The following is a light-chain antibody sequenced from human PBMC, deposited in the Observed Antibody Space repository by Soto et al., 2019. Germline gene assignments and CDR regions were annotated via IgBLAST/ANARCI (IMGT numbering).Light chain of an antibody. CDR3: QQANSFPFT. CDR2: TAS. Sequence: DIQMTQSPSSVSASVGDRVAITCRASQDLSSWLAWYQQKPGKAPNLLMYTASILQSGVPSRFSGNGSGTDFTLTISCLQPEDFATYYCQQANSFPFTFGPGTKVDIK. CDR1: QDLSSW. V-gene: IGKV1D-12*01. J-gene: IGKJ3*01.